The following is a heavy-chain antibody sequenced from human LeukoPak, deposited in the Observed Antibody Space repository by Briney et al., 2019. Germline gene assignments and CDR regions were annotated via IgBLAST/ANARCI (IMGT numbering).Heavy chain of an antibody. CDR2: INPNSGGT. CDR3: ARGGKLMISMVRGVLASRDGLDI. J-gene: IGHJ3*02. V-gene: IGHV1-2*02. Sequence: ASVKVSCKASGYTFTGYYMHWVRQAPGQGLEWMGWINPNSGGTKYEQKFRGRVTMTRDTSISTAYMELSRLRFDDTAMYYCARGGKLMISMVRGVLASRDGLDIWGRGTMVTVSS. D-gene: IGHD3-10*01. CDR1: GYTFTGYY.